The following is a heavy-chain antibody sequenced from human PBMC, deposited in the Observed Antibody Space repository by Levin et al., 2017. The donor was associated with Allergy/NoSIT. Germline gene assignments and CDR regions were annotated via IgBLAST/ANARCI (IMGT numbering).Heavy chain of an antibody. CDR3: ARGAFDI. CDR1: GFIVSSNY. J-gene: IGHJ3*02. Sequence: GESLKISCAASGFIVSSNYMSWVRQAPGKGLEWVSVIYTGGGTYYADSVKGRFTISRDNSNNTLYLQMNSLRAEDTAVYFCARGAFDIWGQGTMVTVSS. V-gene: IGHV3-53*01. CDR2: IYTGGGT.